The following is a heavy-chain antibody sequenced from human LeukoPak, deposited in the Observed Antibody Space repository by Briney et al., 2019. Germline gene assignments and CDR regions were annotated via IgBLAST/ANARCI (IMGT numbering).Heavy chain of an antibody. CDR1: GFTFSSYY. J-gene: IGHJ4*02. Sequence: GGSLRLSCSASGFTFSSYYMSWVRQAPGKGLAWVANIKEDGSEKYYVDSVKGRFTISRDNAKNSLYLQLNSLRAEDTAVYYCARDPSVLDYFDYWGQGTLVTVSS. V-gene: IGHV3-7*01. CDR3: ARDPSVLDYFDY. CDR2: IKEDGSEK. D-gene: IGHD2/OR15-2a*01.